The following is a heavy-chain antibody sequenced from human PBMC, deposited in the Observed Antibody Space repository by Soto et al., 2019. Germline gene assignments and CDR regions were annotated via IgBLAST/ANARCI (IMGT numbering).Heavy chain of an antibody. CDR2: ISAYNGNT. D-gene: IGHD3-3*01. Sequence: ASVKVSCKASGYTFTSYGISWVRQAPGQGLEWMGWISAYNGNTNYAQKLQGRVTMTTDTSTSTAYMELRSLRSDDTAVYYCAGEQRVTIFGVAKSPDDAFDIWGQGTMVTVSS. J-gene: IGHJ3*02. V-gene: IGHV1-18*01. CDR1: GYTFTSYG. CDR3: AGEQRVTIFGVAKSPDDAFDI.